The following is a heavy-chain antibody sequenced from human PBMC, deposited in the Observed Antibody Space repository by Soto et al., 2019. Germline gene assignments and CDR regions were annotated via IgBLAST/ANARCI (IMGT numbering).Heavy chain of an antibody. CDR1: GYSFTSYW. CDR3: ARQMVRGVILAYYGMDG. CDR2: IYPGDSDT. J-gene: IGHJ6*02. Sequence: GESLKISCKGSGYSFTSYWIGWVRQMPGKGLEWMGIIYPGDSDTRYSPSFQGQVTISADKSISTAYLQWSSLKASDTAMYYCARQMVRGVILAYYGMDGWGQGTTVTVSS. D-gene: IGHD3-10*01. V-gene: IGHV5-51*01.